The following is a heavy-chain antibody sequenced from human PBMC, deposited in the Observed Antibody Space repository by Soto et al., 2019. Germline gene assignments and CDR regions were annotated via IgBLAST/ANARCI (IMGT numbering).Heavy chain of an antibody. D-gene: IGHD5-12*01. CDR3: ARFLLTRARNPGGYSGYVY. CDR2: ISAYNGNT. Sequence: QVQLVQSGAEVKKPGASVKVSCKASGYTFTSYGISWVRQAPGQGLEWMGWISAYNGNTNYAQKLQGRVTMTTDTSTGTAYMELRSLKSDDTAVYYCARFLLTRARNPGGYSGYVYWGQGTLVTVSS. CDR1: GYTFTSYG. V-gene: IGHV1-18*01. J-gene: IGHJ4*02.